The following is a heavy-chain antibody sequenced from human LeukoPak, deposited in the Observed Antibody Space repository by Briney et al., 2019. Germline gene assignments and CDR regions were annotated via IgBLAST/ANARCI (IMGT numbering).Heavy chain of an antibody. Sequence: GGSLRLSCAASGFTFSNAWMSWVRQAPGKGLEWVGRIKSKTDGGTTDYAAPVKGRFTISRDDSKNTLYLQMNSLKTEDTAGYYCTTAFYDSSGYYLEVFDYWGQGTLVTVSS. J-gene: IGHJ4*02. D-gene: IGHD3-22*01. CDR3: TTAFYDSSGYYLEVFDY. CDR2: IKSKTDGGTT. CDR1: GFTFSNAW. V-gene: IGHV3-15*01.